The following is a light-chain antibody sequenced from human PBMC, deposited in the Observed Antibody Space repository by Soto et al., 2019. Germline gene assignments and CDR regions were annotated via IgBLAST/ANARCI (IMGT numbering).Light chain of an antibody. Sequence: IQMTQSPSTLSASVGDRVTITCRASQSVSSWLAWYQQRPGKAPKLLIHKASSLESGVPSRFSGSGSGTEFTLTISSLQPDDLATYYCRHYNSYPLTSGGGTKVEIK. CDR2: KAS. J-gene: IGKJ4*01. V-gene: IGKV1-5*03. CDR1: QSVSSW. CDR3: RHYNSYPLT.